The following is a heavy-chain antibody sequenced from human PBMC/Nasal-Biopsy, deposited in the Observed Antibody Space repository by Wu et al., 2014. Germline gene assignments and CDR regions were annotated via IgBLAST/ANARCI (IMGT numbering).Heavy chain of an antibody. V-gene: IGHV4-39*01. CDR1: GGSISSSSYY. Sequence: LTCTVSGGSISSSSYYWGWIRQPPGKGLEWIGSIYYSGSTYYNPSLKSRVTISVDTSKNQFSLKLSSVTAADTAVYYCARHAETYYDYVWAPGGSAFDILGQGTMVTVSS. CDR3: ARHAETYYDYVWAPGGSAFDI. D-gene: IGHD3-16*01. J-gene: IGHJ3*02. CDR2: IYYSGST.